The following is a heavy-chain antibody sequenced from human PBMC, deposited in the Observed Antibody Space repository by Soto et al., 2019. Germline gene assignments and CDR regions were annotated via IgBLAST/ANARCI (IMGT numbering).Heavy chain of an antibody. J-gene: IGHJ6*02. CDR2: ISGYNGDT. V-gene: IGHV1-18*01. Sequence: ASVKVSCKTSGYTFSRYGISWVRQAPGQGLEWMGWISGYNGDTNYAQKVQGRVTMTIDTSTYTAYMELRSLTSDDTAIYYCAKNGQPPYYYYGMDVWGQGTTVTVSS. CDR3: AKNGQPPYYYYGMDV. CDR1: GYTFSRYG. D-gene: IGHD2-8*01.